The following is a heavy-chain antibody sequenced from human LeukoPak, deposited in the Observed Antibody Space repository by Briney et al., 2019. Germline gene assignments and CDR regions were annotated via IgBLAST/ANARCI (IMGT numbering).Heavy chain of an antibody. D-gene: IGHD5-12*01. J-gene: IGHJ3*02. Sequence: GGSLRLSCAASGFTLSSYWMHWVRQAPGKGLVWVSRVNSDGSSTSYADSVKGRFTISRDNAKNTLYLQMNSLRAEDTAVYYCARGTRRGYSGYGDADAFDIWGQGTMVTVSS. V-gene: IGHV3-74*01. CDR2: VNSDGSST. CDR3: ARGTRRGYSGYGDADAFDI. CDR1: GFTLSSYW.